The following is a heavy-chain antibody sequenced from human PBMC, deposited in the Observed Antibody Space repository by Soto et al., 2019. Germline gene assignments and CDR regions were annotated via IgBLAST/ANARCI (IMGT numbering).Heavy chain of an antibody. CDR1: GDSISSGYH. CDR2: IYHSGTT. CDR3: ARDRAGTTDY. D-gene: IGHD1-7*01. V-gene: IGHV4-38-2*02. Sequence: SETLSLICAVSGDSISSGYHWAWIRQPPGKGLEWVASIYHSGTTYYNPSLTSRVTISVDTSKNQFSLKLSSVTAADTAVYYCARDRAGTTDYWGQGTLVTVSS. J-gene: IGHJ4*02.